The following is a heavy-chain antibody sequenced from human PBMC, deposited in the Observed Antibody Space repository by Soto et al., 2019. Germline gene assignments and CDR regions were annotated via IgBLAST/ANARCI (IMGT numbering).Heavy chain of an antibody. D-gene: IGHD5-12*01. Sequence: ASVKVSCKASGYTFTGYYMHWVRQAPGQGLEWMGWINPNSGGTNYAQKFQGRVTMTRDTSISTAYMELSRLRPDDTAVYYCARSARATINYYYFRMDVWGQGTTVTVSS. V-gene: IGHV1-2*02. CDR1: GYTFTGYY. CDR3: ARSARATINYYYFRMDV. J-gene: IGHJ6*02. CDR2: INPNSGGT.